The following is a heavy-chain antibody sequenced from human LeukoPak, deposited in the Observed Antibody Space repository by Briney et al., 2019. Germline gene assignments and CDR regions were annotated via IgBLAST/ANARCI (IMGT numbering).Heavy chain of an antibody. Sequence: ASVKVSCKASGYTFTSYGISWVRQAPGQGLEWMGWISAYNGNTNYAQKLQGRVTMTTDTSTSTAYMELRSLTSDDTAVYYCARDRLVGASSPVTYYYYMDVWGKGTTVTISS. J-gene: IGHJ6*03. D-gene: IGHD1-26*01. V-gene: IGHV1-18*01. CDR3: ARDRLVGASSPVTYYYYMDV. CDR2: ISAYNGNT. CDR1: GYTFTSYG.